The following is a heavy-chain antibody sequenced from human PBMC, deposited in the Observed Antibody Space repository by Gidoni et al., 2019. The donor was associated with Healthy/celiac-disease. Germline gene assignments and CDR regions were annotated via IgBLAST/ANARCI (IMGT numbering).Heavy chain of an antibody. CDR3: ARAGGDAFDI. J-gene: IGHJ3*02. D-gene: IGHD3-16*01. V-gene: IGHV3-30-3*01. CDR2: ISYDGSNK. Sequence: QVQLVESGGGVVQPGRSLRLSCAASGFTFSSYAMHWVRQAPGKGLEWVAVISYDGSNKYYADSVKGRFTISRDNSKNTLYLQMNSLRAEDTAVYYCARAGGDAFDIWGQGTMVTVSS. CDR1: GFTFSSYA.